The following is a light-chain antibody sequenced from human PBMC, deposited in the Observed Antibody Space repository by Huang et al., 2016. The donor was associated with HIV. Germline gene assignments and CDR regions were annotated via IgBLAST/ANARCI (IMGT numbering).Light chain of an antibody. CDR1: QSVSSSY. CDR2: GAS. Sequence: EIVLTQSPGTLSLFPGERATLSCRASQSVSSSYLAWYQQKPGQAPRLLIYGASNGATGIPASFSGSGSGTDFTLTISRVEPEDFAVYYCQQYGGSPITFGQGTRLEIK. J-gene: IGKJ5*01. CDR3: QQYGGSPIT. V-gene: IGKV3-20*01.